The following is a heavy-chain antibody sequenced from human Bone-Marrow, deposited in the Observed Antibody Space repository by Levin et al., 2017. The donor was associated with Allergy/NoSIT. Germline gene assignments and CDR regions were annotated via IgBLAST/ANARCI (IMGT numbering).Heavy chain of an antibody. V-gene: IGHV3-30-3*01. CDR2: ISYDGSNK. CDR1: GFTFSSYA. J-gene: IGHJ4*02. CDR3: ARDRSLRFFDY. D-gene: IGHD6-19*01. Sequence: GGSLRLSCAASGFTFSSYAMHWVRQAPGKGLEWVAVISYDGSNKYYADSVKGRFTISRDNSKNTLYLQMNSLRAEDTAVYYCARDRSLRFFDYWGQGTLVTVSS.